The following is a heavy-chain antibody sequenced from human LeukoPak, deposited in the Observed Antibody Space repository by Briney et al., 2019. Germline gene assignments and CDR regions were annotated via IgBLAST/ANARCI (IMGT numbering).Heavy chain of an antibody. Sequence: GESLRLLCSVSGFTDNSNYISWVRQAAGRGLTGVLVIYGGGSTYYADSVKGRFTISRDNSKNTLYLQMNSLRAEDTAVYYCARWVPYYYGMDVWGQGTTVTVSS. CDR1: GFTDNSNY. J-gene: IGHJ6*02. V-gene: IGHV3-53*01. D-gene: IGHD1-26*01. CDR2: IYGGGST. CDR3: ARWVPYYYGMDV.